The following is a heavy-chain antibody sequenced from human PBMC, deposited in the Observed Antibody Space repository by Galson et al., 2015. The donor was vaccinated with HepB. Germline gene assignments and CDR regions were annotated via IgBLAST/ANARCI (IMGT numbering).Heavy chain of an antibody. Sequence: SVKVSCKASGYTFTSYDINWVRQATGQGLEWMGWMNPNSGNTGYAQKFQGRVTMTRNTSISTAYIELSSLRSEDTAVYYCARSRDIVLVGPPAGYYYYMDVWGKGTTVTVSS. CDR2: MNPNSGNT. J-gene: IGHJ6*03. CDR1: GYTFTSYD. CDR3: ARSRDIVLVGPPAGYYYYMDV. V-gene: IGHV1-8*01. D-gene: IGHD2-8*02.